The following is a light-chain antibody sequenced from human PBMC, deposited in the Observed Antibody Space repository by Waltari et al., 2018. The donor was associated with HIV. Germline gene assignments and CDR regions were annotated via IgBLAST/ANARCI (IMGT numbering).Light chain of an antibody. V-gene: IGLV1-47*01. CDR3: QSFDTSLGVV. CDR2: TNN. Sequence: QSVLTQPPSASGTPGQRVTISCSGSSSNIGSNYVYWYQQLPGTAPKLLIYTNNQRPSGVPDRFSGSKSGTSASLAITGLQAEDEADYYCQSFDTSLGVVFGGGTKVTVL. J-gene: IGLJ2*01. CDR1: SSNIGSNY.